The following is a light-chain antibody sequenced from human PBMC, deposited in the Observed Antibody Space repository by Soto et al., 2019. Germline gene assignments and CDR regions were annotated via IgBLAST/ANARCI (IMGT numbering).Light chain of an antibody. CDR2: RAS. CDR1: QSISTW. J-gene: IGKJ5*01. Sequence: IQMTQSPSSLSASVGDRVTVTCRASQSISTWLAWFQKKPGKAPKLLIYRASSLESGAPSRFRGSGYGTEFTITISSLQTDDFETYYCQQYNSYSVTFGHGTRLEIK. CDR3: QQYNSYSVT. V-gene: IGKV1-5*03.